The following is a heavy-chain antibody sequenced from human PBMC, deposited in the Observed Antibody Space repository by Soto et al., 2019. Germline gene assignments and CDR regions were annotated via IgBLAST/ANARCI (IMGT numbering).Heavy chain of an antibody. CDR1: GFTFSSYW. V-gene: IGHV3-7*03. Sequence: PGGSLRLSCAASGFTFSSYWMSWVRQAPGKGLEWVANIKEDGSEKYYVDSVKGRFTISRDNAKNSLCLQMNSLRAEDTAVYYCAKDYPLYSYGFGIGMDVWGQGTTVTVSS. CDR3: AKDYPLYSYGFGIGMDV. CDR2: IKEDGSEK. J-gene: IGHJ6*02. D-gene: IGHD5-18*01.